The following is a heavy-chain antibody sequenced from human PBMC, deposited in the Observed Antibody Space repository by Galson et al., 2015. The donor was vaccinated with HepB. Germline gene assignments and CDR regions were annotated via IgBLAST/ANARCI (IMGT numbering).Heavy chain of an antibody. Sequence: SETLSLTCTVSGGSISSYYWSWIRQPPGKGLEWLGYIYYSGSINYNYNPSLRGRVSMSIDTSRNHFSLKLSSVTAADTAVYYCAAYGLSGTTDWFDPWGQGTLVTVSS. CDR2: IYYSGSINY. CDR1: GGSISSYY. D-gene: IGHD1-20*01. J-gene: IGHJ5*02. V-gene: IGHV4-59*08. CDR3: AAYGLSGTTDWFDP.